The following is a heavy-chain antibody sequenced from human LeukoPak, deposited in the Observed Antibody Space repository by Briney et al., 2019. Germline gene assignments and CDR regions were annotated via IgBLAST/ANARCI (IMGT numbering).Heavy chain of an antibody. Sequence: SVKVSCKASGFTFTSSAMQWVRQARGQRLEWIGWIVVGSGNTNYAQKFQERVTITRDMSTSTAYMELSSLRSEDTAVYYCAASSPMVRGVDDAFDIWGQGTMVTVSS. J-gene: IGHJ3*02. CDR3: AASSPMVRGVDDAFDI. CDR2: IVVGSGNT. CDR1: GFTFTSSA. V-gene: IGHV1-58*02. D-gene: IGHD3-10*01.